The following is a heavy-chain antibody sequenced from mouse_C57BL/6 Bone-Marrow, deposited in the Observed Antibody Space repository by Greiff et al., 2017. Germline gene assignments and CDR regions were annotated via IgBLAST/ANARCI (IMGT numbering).Heavy chain of an antibody. V-gene: IGHV1-61*01. CDR1: GYTFPSYW. Sequence: QVQLKQPGAELVRPGSSVKLSCKASGYTFPSYWMDWVKQRPGQGLEWIGNIYPSDSETHYNQKFKDKATLTVDKSSSTAYMQLSSLTSEDSAVYYCARSTLRLPWGQGTLVTVSA. CDR2: IYPSDSET. CDR3: ARSTLRLP. D-gene: IGHD3-2*02. J-gene: IGHJ3*01.